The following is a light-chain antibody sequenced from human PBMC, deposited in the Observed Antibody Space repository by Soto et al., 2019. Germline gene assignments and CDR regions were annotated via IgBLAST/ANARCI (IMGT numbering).Light chain of an antibody. J-gene: IGKJ4*02. CDR2: GAS. CDR3: HRDATDPLT. Sequence: EIVLTQSPGTLSLSPGDRATLSCRASQSVGRDYLAWFQHKAGQAPRLLVHGASKRATGIPDRFSGSGSGTDFTLTITRLEPEDFAVYYCHRDATDPLTFGGGTKVEI. V-gene: IGKV3-20*01. CDR1: QSVGRDY.